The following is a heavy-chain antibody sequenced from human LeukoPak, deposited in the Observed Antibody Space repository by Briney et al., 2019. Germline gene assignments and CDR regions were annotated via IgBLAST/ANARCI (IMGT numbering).Heavy chain of an antibody. J-gene: IGHJ4*02. CDR2: IYYTGNT. V-gene: IGHV4-39*01. CDR3: ARHGISGTNYAAFDY. D-gene: IGHD1-26*01. CDR1: GGSISSSSYY. Sequence: SETPSLTCTVSGGSISSSSYYWGWIRQPPGKGLGWIGSIYYTGNTYYNPSLKSRVTISLDTSKNQFSLKLSSVTAADTAVYYCARHGISGTNYAAFDYWGQGTLVTVPS.